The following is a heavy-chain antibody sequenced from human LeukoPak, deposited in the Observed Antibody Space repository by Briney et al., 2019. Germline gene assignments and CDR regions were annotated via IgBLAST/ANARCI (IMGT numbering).Heavy chain of an antibody. J-gene: IGHJ3*02. CDR3: ARDLGGSGSYFNDAFDI. CDR1: GFTFDDYG. V-gene: IGHV3-20*04. Sequence: PGGSLRLSCAASGFTFDDYGLSWVRQAPGKGLEWVSTINWNGGSTGYADSVKGRFTISRDNAKNSLYLQMNSLRAEDTALYYCARDLGGSGSYFNDAFDIWGQGTMVTVSS. D-gene: IGHD3-10*01. CDR2: INWNGGST.